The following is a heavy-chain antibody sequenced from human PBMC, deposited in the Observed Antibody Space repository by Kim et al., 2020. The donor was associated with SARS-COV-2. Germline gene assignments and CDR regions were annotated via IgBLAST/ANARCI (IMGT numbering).Heavy chain of an antibody. Sequence: GESLKISCKGSGYSFTSYWIGWVRQMPGKGLEWMGIIYPGDSDTRYSPSFQGQVTISADKSISTAYLQWSSLKASDTAMYYCARHGGHIVATITFGPGGMDVWGQGTTVTVSS. CDR1: GYSFTSYW. J-gene: IGHJ6*02. CDR2: IYPGDSDT. CDR3: ARHGGHIVATITFGPGGMDV. D-gene: IGHD5-12*01. V-gene: IGHV5-51*01.